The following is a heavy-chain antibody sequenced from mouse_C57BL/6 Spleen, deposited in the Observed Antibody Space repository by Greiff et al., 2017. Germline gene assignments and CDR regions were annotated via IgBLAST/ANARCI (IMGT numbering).Heavy chain of an antibody. CDR3: ARRVDDYFDY. V-gene: IGHV1-42*01. CDR2: TKPSTGGN. CDR1: GYSFTGYY. J-gene: IGHJ2*01. D-gene: IGHD1-1*01. Sequence: VPLQQSGPELVKPGASVKISCKASGYSFTGYYMNLVKQSPEKSLEWVGETKPSTGGNTYNQKFKAKATLTVDKSSSTAYMQLNSLTSEDSAVYYRARRVDDYFDYWGQGTTLTVSS.